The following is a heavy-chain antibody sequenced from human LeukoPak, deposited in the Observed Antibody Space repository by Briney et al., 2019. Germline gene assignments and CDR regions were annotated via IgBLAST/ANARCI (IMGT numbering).Heavy chain of an antibody. Sequence: GRSLRLSCAASGFTVSSNYMSLVRQAPGKGLEWVSVIYSGGSTYYADSVKGRFTISRDNSKNTLYLQMNSLRAEDTAVYYCARIGLLYSSGWYYFDYWGQGTLVTVSS. CDR2: IYSGGST. CDR1: GFTVSSNY. CDR3: ARIGLLYSSGWYYFDY. V-gene: IGHV3-53*01. D-gene: IGHD6-19*01. J-gene: IGHJ4*02.